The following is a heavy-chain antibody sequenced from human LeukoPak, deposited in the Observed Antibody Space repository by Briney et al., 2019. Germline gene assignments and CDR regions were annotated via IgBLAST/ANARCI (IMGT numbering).Heavy chain of an antibody. V-gene: IGHV4-59*08. D-gene: IGHD3-22*01. CDR3: ARGGEYYDSSGWGYFDY. CDR1: GGSISGYY. Sequence: PSETLSLTCTVSGGSISGYYWSWIRQPPGKGLEWIGSIYYSGSTNYNPSLESRVIMSVDTSKNQFSLKLSSVTAADTAVYYCARGGEYYDSSGWGYFDYWGQGTLVNVSS. J-gene: IGHJ4*02. CDR2: IYYSGST.